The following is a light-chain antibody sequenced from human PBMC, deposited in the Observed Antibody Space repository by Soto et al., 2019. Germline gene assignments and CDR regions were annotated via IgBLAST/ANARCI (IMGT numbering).Light chain of an antibody. V-gene: IGLV2-23*01. J-gene: IGLJ1*01. CDR1: SSDVGGYDL. CDR2: EGS. CDR3: CSYESHNYYV. Sequence: QSALTQPASVSGSPGQSITISCTGSSSDVGGYDLVSWYQHHPHKAPKLIIYEGSQRPSGVSDRFSGSRSGNTASLTISGLQAEDEADYYCCSYESHNYYVFGTGTKVTVL.